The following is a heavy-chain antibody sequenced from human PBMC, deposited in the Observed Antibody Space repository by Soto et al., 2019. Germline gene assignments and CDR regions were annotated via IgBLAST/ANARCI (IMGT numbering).Heavy chain of an antibody. Sequence: PSETLSLTCAVYGGSFSGYYWSWIRQPPGKGLEWIGEINHSGSTNYNPSLKSRVTISVDTSKNQFSLKLSSVTAADTAVYYCAICQCDILTGYPRYYYMDVWGKGTTVTVSS. J-gene: IGHJ6*03. D-gene: IGHD3-9*01. V-gene: IGHV4-34*01. CDR2: INHSGST. CDR3: AICQCDILTGYPRYYYMDV. CDR1: GGSFSGYY.